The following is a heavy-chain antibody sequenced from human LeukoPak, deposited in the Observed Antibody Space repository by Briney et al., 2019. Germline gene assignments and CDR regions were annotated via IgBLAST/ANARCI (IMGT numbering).Heavy chain of an antibody. D-gene: IGHD3-10*01. CDR1: GFTFSSYS. CDR2: ISSSSSYI. J-gene: IGHJ4*02. Sequence: GGSLRLSCAASGFTFSSYSMNWVRQAPGKGLEWVSSISSSSSYIYYADSVKGRFTISRDNAKNSLYLQMSNLRAEDTAVYYCARDYGSGRSPTFRHWGQGTLVTVSS. CDR3: ARDYGSGRSPTFRH. V-gene: IGHV3-21*01.